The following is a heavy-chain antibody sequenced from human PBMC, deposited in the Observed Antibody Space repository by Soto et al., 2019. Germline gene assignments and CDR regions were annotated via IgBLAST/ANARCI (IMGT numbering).Heavy chain of an antibody. CDR2: FSGSGGST. CDR1: GFTFSSYA. D-gene: IGHD5-12*01. CDR3: VVPTMN. J-gene: IGHJ4*02. V-gene: IGHV3-23*01. Sequence: GGSLRLSCAASGFTFSSYAISWVRQAPGKGLEWVSSFSGSGGSTYYADSVKGRFTISRDNSKNTLYLQMNSLRAEDTAVYYAVVPTMNWGQGTLVTVSS.